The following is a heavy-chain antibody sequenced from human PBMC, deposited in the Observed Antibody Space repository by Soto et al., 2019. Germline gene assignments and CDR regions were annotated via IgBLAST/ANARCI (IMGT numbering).Heavy chain of an antibody. CDR3: ARCGLDYGMDV. V-gene: IGHV4-4*07. Sequence: QVQLQESGPGLVKPSETLSLTCTVSGGSISSYYWCWTRQPAGKGLEWIGRFYPSGKTTYNPSLRSRLTRSADTSKNKFSLNLTSVTAADTAVSYCARCGLDYGMDVWGQGTTVIVSS. D-gene: IGHD3-16*01. CDR1: GGSISSYY. CDR2: FYPSGKT. J-gene: IGHJ6*02.